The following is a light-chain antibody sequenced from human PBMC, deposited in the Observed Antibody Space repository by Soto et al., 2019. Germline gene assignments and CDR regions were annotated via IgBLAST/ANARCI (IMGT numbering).Light chain of an antibody. CDR2: DAS. V-gene: IGKV1-5*01. CDR1: QSISSW. CDR3: QQYDSYSSGP. J-gene: IGKJ1*01. Sequence: DIKMTQSPSTLSASVGDRVTITCRASQSISSWLAWYQQKPGKAPKLLICDASSLESGVPSRFSGSGSGTEFTLTISNLQPDDFATYYCQQYDSYSSGPFGQGTKVDIK.